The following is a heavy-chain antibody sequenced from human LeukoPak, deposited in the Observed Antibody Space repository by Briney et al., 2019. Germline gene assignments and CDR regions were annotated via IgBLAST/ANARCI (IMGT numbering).Heavy chain of an antibody. CDR2: IYYSGST. Sequence: SETLSLTCTVSGGSISSYYWSWIRQPPGKGLEWIGYIYYSGSTNYNPSLKSRVTISVDTSKNQLSLKLSSVTSAVYDFSNCPRAYSGIYNLRLYYLDYWGQGTLVTVSS. CDR3: PRAYSGIYNLRLYYLDY. D-gene: IGHD1-26*01. CDR1: GGSISSYY. J-gene: IGHJ4*02. V-gene: IGHV4-59*01.